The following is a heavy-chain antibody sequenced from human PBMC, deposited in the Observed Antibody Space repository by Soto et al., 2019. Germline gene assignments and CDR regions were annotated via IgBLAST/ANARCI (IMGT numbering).Heavy chain of an antibody. CDR3: ARHPGYYYMDV. V-gene: IGHV4-39*01. CDR1: GGSISSSSYY. CDR2: IYYSGST. Sequence: XXTLSLACTVCGGSISSSSYYWGSIRQPPGKGLELIESIYYSGSTYYNPSLKSRVTISVDTSKNQFSLKLSPVTAADTAVYYCARHPGYYYMDVWGKGTTVTVSS. J-gene: IGHJ6*03.